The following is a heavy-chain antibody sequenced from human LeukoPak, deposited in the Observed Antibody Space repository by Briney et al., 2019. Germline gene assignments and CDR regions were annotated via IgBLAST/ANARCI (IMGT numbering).Heavy chain of an antibody. Sequence: ASVKVSCKASGYTFTSYGISWVRQAPGQGLEWMGWISAYNGNTNYAQKLQGRVTMTTDTSTSAAYMELRSLRSDDTAVYYCARDRLSIAVAGGGDYWGQGTLVTVSS. D-gene: IGHD6-19*01. J-gene: IGHJ4*02. V-gene: IGHV1-18*01. CDR3: ARDRLSIAVAGGGDY. CDR2: ISAYNGNT. CDR1: GYTFTSYG.